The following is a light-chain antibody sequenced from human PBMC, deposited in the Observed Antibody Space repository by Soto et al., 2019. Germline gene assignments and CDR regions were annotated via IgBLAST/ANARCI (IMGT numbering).Light chain of an antibody. Sequence: EIVLTQSPGTLSLSPGERATLSCRASQSVSSSYLAWYQQKPGQAHRLLIYGASSRATGIPDRCSGSGSGTDFTLTISRLEPEDFAAYYYQQYGSSPLFTFGPGTKVDIK. V-gene: IGKV3-20*01. CDR3: QQYGSSPLFT. CDR2: GAS. J-gene: IGKJ3*01. CDR1: QSVSSSY.